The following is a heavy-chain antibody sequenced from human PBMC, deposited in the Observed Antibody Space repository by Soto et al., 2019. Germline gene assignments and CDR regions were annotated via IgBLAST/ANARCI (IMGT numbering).Heavy chain of an antibody. V-gene: IGHV3-33*01. J-gene: IGHJ5*02. CDR2: IWYDGSNK. Sequence: QVQLVESGGGVVQPGRSLRLSCAASGFTFSSYGMHWVRQAPGKGLEWVAVIWYDGSNKYYADSVKGRFTISRDNSKNTLYLQMHSLRAEDTAVYYCARDSVVTAIDPWGQGTLVTVSS. D-gene: IGHD2-21*02. CDR1: GFTFSSYG. CDR3: ARDSVVTAIDP.